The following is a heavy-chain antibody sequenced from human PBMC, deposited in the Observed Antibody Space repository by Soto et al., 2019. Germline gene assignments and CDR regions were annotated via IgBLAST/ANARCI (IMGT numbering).Heavy chain of an antibody. J-gene: IGHJ4*01. CDR1: GSSITGSSY. CDR3: ARGMTPPGAPAWYYFDY. V-gene: IGHV4-4*07. CDR2: FSLSGTT. Sequence: XETLSLTCTVSGSSITGSSYWSWIRQPAVKGLEWIGRFSLSGTTNYNPSLRSRVTMSADVSKNQFSLRLTSVTAADTALYYCARGMTPPGAPAWYYFDYWGHGTLVTVSS. D-gene: IGHD2-8*02.